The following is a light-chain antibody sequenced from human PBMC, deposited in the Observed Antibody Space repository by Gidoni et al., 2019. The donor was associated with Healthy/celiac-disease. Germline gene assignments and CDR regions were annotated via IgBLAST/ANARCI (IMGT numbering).Light chain of an antibody. J-gene: IGKJ4*01. Sequence: IQMTQSPSSLSASVGDRVTITCRASQSISSYLNWYQQKPGKAPKLLIYAASSLQSGVPSRFSGSGSGTDFTLTISSLQPEDFATYYCQQGNSTPPTFGGGTKVEIK. CDR1: QSISSY. CDR2: AAS. V-gene: IGKV1-39*01. CDR3: QQGNSTPPT.